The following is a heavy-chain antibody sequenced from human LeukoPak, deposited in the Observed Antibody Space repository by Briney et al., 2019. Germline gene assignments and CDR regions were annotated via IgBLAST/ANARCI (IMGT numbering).Heavy chain of an antibody. D-gene: IGHD1-26*01. V-gene: IGHV3-23*01. J-gene: IGHJ5*02. CDR2: ISGSGGST. Sequence: GGSLRLSCAASGFTFSSYAMSWVRQAPGKGLEWVSAISGSGGSTYYADSVKGRFTISRDNSKNTLYLQMNSLRAEDTAVYYWAKDSSGSSYNWFDPWGQGTLVTVSS. CDR1: GFTFSSYA. CDR3: AKDSSGSSYNWFDP.